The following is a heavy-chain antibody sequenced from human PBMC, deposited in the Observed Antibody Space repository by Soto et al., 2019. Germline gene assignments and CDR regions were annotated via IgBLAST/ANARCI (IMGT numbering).Heavy chain of an antibody. CDR3: TRQGVAVAGTFDY. V-gene: IGHV3-73*01. Sequence: GGSLRLSCAASGFTLSGYAMDWVRQASGKGLEWVGRIRSKANSYATAYAASVKGRFTISRDGSKNTAYLQMNSLKTEDTAVYYCTRQGVAVAGTFDYWGQGTLVTVSS. J-gene: IGHJ4*02. CDR1: GFTLSGYA. CDR2: IRSKANSYAT. D-gene: IGHD6-19*01.